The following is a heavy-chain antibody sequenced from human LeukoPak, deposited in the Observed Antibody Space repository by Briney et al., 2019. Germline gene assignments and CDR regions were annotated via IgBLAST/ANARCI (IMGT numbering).Heavy chain of an antibody. V-gene: IGHV3-30-3*01. CDR3: ARVRVATTWGAFDM. Sequence: GRSLRLSCADSGCTFSSYAMHWVRQAPGKGLEWVEVISYDGSNKYYADSVKGRFTISRDNSKNTLYLQMNSLRAEDTAVYYCARVRVATTWGAFDMWGQGIMVTVSS. CDR1: GCTFSSYA. J-gene: IGHJ3*02. CDR2: ISYDGSNK. D-gene: IGHD5-12*01.